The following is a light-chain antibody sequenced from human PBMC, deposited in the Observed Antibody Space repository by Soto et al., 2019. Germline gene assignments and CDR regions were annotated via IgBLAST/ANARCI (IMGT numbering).Light chain of an antibody. CDR1: QSVSYK. CDR2: VSS. V-gene: IGKV3-15*01. CDR3: QQYNNXPRT. J-gene: IGKJ1*01. Sequence: EIVMTQSPATLSVSPGEIATLSCRASQSVSYKLDWNQQKPGQAPRLLIYVSSTRATGIPARFTGSGSGTEFTLTISSLQSEDIAVYYCQQYNNXPRTCGQGTKV.